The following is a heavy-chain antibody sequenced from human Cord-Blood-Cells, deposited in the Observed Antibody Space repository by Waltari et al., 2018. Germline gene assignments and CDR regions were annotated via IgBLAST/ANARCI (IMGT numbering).Heavy chain of an antibody. CDR2: ISYEGSNK. Sequence: QVQLVESGGGVVQPGRSLRLSFAASGFTFISYGMHWVRPAPGKGLDGVEVISYEGSNKYYADSVKGRFTISRDNSKNTLYLQMNSLRAEDTAVYYCAKGFKTENPYYFDYWGQGTLVTVSS. V-gene: IGHV3-30*18. J-gene: IGHJ4*02. CDR1: GFTFISYG. CDR3: AKGFKTENPYYFDY. D-gene: IGHD1-1*01.